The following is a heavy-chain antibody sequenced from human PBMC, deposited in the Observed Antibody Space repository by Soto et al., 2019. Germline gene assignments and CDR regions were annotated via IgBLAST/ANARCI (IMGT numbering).Heavy chain of an antibody. CDR3: AREPGSGYDYYYGMDV. CDR1: GGSISSGGYY. V-gene: IGHV4-31*03. CDR2: IYYSGST. J-gene: IGHJ6*02. D-gene: IGHD3-3*01. Sequence: QVQLQESGPGLVKPSQTLSLTCTVSGGSISSGGYYWSWIRQHPGKGLEWIGYIYYSGSTYYNPSLKSRVTISVDTSKNQFSLKLSSVTAADTVVYYCAREPGSGYDYYYGMDVWGQGTTVTVSS.